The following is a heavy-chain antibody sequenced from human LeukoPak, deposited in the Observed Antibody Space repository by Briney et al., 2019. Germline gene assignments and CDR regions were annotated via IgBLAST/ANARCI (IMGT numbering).Heavy chain of an antibody. Sequence: ASVKVSCKASGYTFTGYYMHWVRQAPGQGLEWMGWINPNSGGTNYAQKFQGRVTMTRDTSISTAYMELSRLRSDDTAVYYGARDLVVPAANYYYGMDVWGQGTTVTVSS. V-gene: IGHV1-2*02. D-gene: IGHD2-2*01. CDR1: GYTFTGYY. CDR3: ARDLVVPAANYYYGMDV. J-gene: IGHJ6*02. CDR2: INPNSGGT.